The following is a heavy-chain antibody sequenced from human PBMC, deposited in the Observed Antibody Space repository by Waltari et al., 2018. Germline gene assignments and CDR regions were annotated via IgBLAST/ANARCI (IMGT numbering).Heavy chain of an antibody. CDR2: IYYSGGT. D-gene: IGHD4-17*01. Sequence: QLKLQESGPGLVKPSETLSLTCAVSGGSISRSYYWGWIRQPPKKGLEWIGCIYYSGGTYYNPSLKSRVTKSVDTSKNQFSLKLTSVTAADTAVYYCVKTDYGDFDYWGQGTLVTVSS. CDR3: VKTDYGDFDY. CDR1: GGSISRSYY. J-gene: IGHJ4*02. V-gene: IGHV4-39*01.